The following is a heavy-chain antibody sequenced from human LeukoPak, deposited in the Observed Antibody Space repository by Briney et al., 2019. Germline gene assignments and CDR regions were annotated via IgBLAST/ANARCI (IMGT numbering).Heavy chain of an antibody. Sequence: SETLSLTCTVSGGPISSYYWSWIRQPPGKGLEWIGYIYYSGSTNYNPSLKSRVTISVDTSKNQFSLKLSPVTAADTAVYYCARHRLGSGSYNYWGQGTLVTVSS. D-gene: IGHD3-10*01. CDR3: ARHRLGSGSYNY. V-gene: IGHV4-59*08. CDR1: GGPISSYY. CDR2: IYYSGST. J-gene: IGHJ4*02.